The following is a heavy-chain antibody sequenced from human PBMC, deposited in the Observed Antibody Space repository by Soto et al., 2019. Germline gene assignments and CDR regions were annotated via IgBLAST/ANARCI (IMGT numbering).Heavy chain of an antibody. CDR1: GFTFNIYR. V-gene: IGHV3-74*01. D-gene: IGHD6-25*01. J-gene: IGHJ4*02. Sequence: EVQLVESGGGLVQPGGSLRLSCAASGFTFNIYRMHWVRQAPGKGLVWVSGINDDGSITSYADPVKGRFTISRDNAKNTLYLQMNSLRVEDTAVYHCVSLPRRDGYNGHWGQGTLVTVSS. CDR2: INDDGSIT. CDR3: VSLPRRDGYNGH.